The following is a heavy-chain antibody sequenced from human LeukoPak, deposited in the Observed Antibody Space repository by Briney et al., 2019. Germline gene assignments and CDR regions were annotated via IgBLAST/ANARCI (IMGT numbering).Heavy chain of an antibody. CDR3: AKGGTFRTVFDI. J-gene: IGHJ3*02. Sequence: GGSLRLSCAASGFTFSSYAMSWVRQAPGKGLEWVSAISGSGGTTYYADSVKGLFTISKDNSKNTLYLQMNSLRAEDTAVYYCAKGGTFRTVFDIWGQGTMVTVSS. V-gene: IGHV3-23*01. D-gene: IGHD2-2*01. CDR1: GFTFSSYA. CDR2: ISGSGGTT.